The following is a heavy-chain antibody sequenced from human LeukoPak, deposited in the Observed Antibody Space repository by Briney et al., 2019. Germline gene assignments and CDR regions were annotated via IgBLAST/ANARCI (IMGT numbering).Heavy chain of an antibody. CDR3: ARQTGYCSGGSCYGYFQH. D-gene: IGHD2-15*01. Sequence: PSETLSLTCTVSGGSISSISYYWGWIRQPPRKGLEWIGSVYYSGSTYYNPSLKSRVTISVDTSKNQFSLKLSSVTAAGTAIYYCARQTGYCSGGSCYGYFQHWGQGTLVTVSS. J-gene: IGHJ1*01. CDR1: GGSISSISYY. CDR2: VYYSGST. V-gene: IGHV4-39*01.